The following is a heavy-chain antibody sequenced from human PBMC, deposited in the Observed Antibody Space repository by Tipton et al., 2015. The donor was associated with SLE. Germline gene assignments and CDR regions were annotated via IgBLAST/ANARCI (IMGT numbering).Heavy chain of an antibody. D-gene: IGHD2-15*01. CDR3: ASQNGEGYCSGGSCPGD. V-gene: IGHV4-39*07. J-gene: IGHJ4*02. CDR2: IYYSGST. Sequence: LRLSCTVSGGSISSSSYYWGWICQPPGKGLEWIGSIYYSGSTYYNPSLKSRVTISVDAPKNQFSLKLSSVTAADTAVYYCASQNGEGYCSGGSCPGDWGQGTLVTVSS. CDR1: GGSISSSSYY.